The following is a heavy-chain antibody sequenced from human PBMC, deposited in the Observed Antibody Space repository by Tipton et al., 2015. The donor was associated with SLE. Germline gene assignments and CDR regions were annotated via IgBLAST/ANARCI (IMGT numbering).Heavy chain of an antibody. J-gene: IGHJ4*02. CDR3: VKPRGAAYPLHYFDS. V-gene: IGHV3-23*04. CDR2: VGHSGSST. D-gene: IGHD4/OR15-4a*01. Sequence: QLVQSGGGLGKPGGSLRLSCEASGFTFNIFGMNWVRQAPGQGLEWVSYVGHSGSSTSYADSVKGRFTVSRDNSKNTLFLQMISLRAEDTATYYCVKPRGAAYPLHYFDSWGQGALVTVSS. CDR1: GFTFNIFG.